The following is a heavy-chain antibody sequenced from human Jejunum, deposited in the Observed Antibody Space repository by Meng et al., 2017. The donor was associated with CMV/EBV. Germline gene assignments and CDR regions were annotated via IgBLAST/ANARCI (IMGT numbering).Heavy chain of an antibody. CDR3: VRGGSSGTLKYFDY. CDR1: GFTFSSYE. CDR2: ISASTSAI. J-gene: IGHJ4*02. V-gene: IGHV3-48*03. Sequence: GFTFSSYERNWVRQIPGKGLERISYISASTSAIYYAASVKHPFTNSRDNVKNSLYLLMESLRADDTAIYYCVRGGSSGTLKYFDYWGQGALVTVSS. D-gene: IGHD3-3*01.